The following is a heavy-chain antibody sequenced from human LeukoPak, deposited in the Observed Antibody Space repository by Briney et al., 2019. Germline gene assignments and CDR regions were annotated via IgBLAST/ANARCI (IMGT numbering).Heavy chain of an antibody. J-gene: IGHJ4*02. V-gene: IGHV4-39*01. CDR3: ARQAGDYVPYDY. Sequence: PSETLSLTCTVFGGSISSSSYYWGWIRQPPGKGLEWIGSIYYSGSTYYNPSLKSRVTISVDTSKNQFSLKLSSVTAADTAVYYCARQAGDYVPYDYWGQGTLVTVSS. D-gene: IGHD4-17*01. CDR2: IYYSGST. CDR1: GGSISSSSYY.